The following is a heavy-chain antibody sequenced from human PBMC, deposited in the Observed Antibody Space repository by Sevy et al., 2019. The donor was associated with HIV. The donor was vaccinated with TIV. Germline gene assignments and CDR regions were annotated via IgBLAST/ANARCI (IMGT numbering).Heavy chain of an antibody. CDR3: ARDSFCSGGICHMFFDH. J-gene: IGHJ4*02. D-gene: IGHD2-15*01. V-gene: IGHV4-59*13. CDR2: IYYSGRT. Sequence: SEILSLTCTVSDGSMASYYWSWIRHSPGKGLEWIGNIYYSGRTNYNRSLKSRVTISVDTSKDQFSLRLNSVTAADTAVYYCARDSFCSGGICHMFFDHWGQGILVTVSS. CDR1: DGSMASYY.